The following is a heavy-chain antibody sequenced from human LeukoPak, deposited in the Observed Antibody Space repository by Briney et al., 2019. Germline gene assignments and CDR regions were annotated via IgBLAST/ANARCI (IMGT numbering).Heavy chain of an antibody. CDR3: ASNYGDYAPFDY. Sequence: GSSVKVSCKASGGTFSSYATSWVRQAPGQGLEWMGGIIPIFGTANYAQKFQGRVTITTDESTSTAYMELSSLRSEDTAVYYCASNYGDYAPFDYWGQGTLVTVSS. J-gene: IGHJ4*02. V-gene: IGHV1-69*05. CDR1: GGTFSSYA. CDR2: IIPIFGTA. D-gene: IGHD4-17*01.